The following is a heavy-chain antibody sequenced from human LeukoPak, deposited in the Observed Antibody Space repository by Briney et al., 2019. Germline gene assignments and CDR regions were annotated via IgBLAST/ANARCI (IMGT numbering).Heavy chain of an antibody. CDR2: ISYDGSNK. D-gene: IGHD6-6*01. CDR3: ARDGPSIATRYYFDY. V-gene: IGHV3-30-3*01. CDR1: GFTFSSYA. Sequence: GRSLRLSCAASGFTFSSYAMHWVRQAPGKGLEWVAVISYDGSNKYYADSVKGRFTISRDNSKNTLYLQMNSLRAADTAVYYCARDGPSIATRYYFDYWGQGTLVTVSS. J-gene: IGHJ4*02.